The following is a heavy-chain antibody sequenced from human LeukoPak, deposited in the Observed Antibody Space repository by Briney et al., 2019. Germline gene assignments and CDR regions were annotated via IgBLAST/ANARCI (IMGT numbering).Heavy chain of an antibody. CDR3: AREAAEGRYYFDY. D-gene: IGHD2-15*01. Sequence: GGSLRLSCAASGFTFSTYSMNWVRQAPGKGLEWVSSISGSSRYIYYADSVKGRFTISRDNAKNSLYLQMDSLRAEDTAVYYCAREAAEGRYYFDYWGQGTLVTVSS. J-gene: IGHJ4*02. V-gene: IGHV3-21*01. CDR1: GFTFSTYS. CDR2: ISGSSRYI.